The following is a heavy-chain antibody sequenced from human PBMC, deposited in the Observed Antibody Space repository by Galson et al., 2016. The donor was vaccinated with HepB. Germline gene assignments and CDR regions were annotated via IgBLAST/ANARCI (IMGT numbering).Heavy chain of an antibody. CDR1: GGSISHYS. J-gene: IGHJ3*01. D-gene: IGHD3-3*01. V-gene: IGHV4-59*01. CDR3: ARDNWSVLRAFDF. Sequence: SETLSLTCTVSGGSISHYSWNWIRQSPGKGPEWIGFIYYSGSTGYNPSLRSRVTISVDTSKNQFSLKLSSVTAADTAVYYCARDNWSVLRAFDFWGQGTMVAVSS. CDR2: IYYSGST.